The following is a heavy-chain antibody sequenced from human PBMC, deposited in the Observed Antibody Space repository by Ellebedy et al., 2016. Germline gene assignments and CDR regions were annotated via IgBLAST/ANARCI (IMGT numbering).Heavy chain of an antibody. J-gene: IGHJ4*02. Sequence: SVKVSCXASGYTFTSYGISWVRQAPGQGLEWMGGIIPIFGTASYAQKFQGRVTITADESTSTAYMELSSLRSEDTAVYYCARERVGATTLFYWGQGTLVTVSS. CDR3: ARERVGATTLFY. CDR1: GYTFTSYG. V-gene: IGHV1-69*13. D-gene: IGHD1-26*01. CDR2: IIPIFGTA.